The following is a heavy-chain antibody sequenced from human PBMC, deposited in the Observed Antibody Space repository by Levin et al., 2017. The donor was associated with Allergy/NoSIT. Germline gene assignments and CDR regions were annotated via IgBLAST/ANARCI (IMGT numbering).Heavy chain of an antibody. Sequence: SETLSLTCTVSGGSISSYYWSWIRQPPGKGLEWIGYIYYSGSTNYNPSLKSRVTISVDTSKNQFSLRLSSVTAADTAVYYCARAVPGSIVGATAYGMDVWGQGTTVTVSS. CDR3: ARAVPGSIVGATAYGMDV. CDR1: GGSISSYY. D-gene: IGHD1-26*01. V-gene: IGHV4-59*01. J-gene: IGHJ6*02. CDR2: IYYSGST.